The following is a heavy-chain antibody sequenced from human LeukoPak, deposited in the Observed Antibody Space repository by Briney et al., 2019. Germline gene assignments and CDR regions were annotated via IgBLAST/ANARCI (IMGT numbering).Heavy chain of an antibody. CDR2: INSDGSST. V-gene: IGHV3-74*01. Sequence: GGSLRLSCAASGFTFSDYYMSWIRQAPGEGLEWVSRINSDGSSTSYADSVKGRFTISRDNAKNSLYLQMNSLRAEDTAVYYCARGEWYDAFDIWGQGTMVTVSS. J-gene: IGHJ3*02. CDR3: ARGEWYDAFDI. CDR1: GFTFSDYY. D-gene: IGHD3-3*01.